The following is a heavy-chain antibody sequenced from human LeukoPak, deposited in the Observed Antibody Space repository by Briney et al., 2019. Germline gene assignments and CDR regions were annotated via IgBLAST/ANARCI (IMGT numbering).Heavy chain of an antibody. Sequence: GGSLRLSCAASGFTFSSYWMGWVRQAPGKGLEWVANIKGDGSEKYYVDSVKGRFTMSRDNAKNSLYLQMKSLRVEDTAVYYCARVYSNYDSYYFDSWGQGTLVTVSS. J-gene: IGHJ4*02. D-gene: IGHD4-11*01. CDR2: IKGDGSEK. CDR3: ARVYSNYDSYYFDS. V-gene: IGHV3-7*04. CDR1: GFTFSSYW.